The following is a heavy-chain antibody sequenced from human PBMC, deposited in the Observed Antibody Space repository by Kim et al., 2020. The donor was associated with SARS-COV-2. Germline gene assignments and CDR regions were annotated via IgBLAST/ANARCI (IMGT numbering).Heavy chain of an antibody. CDR2: IWYDGSNK. CDR1: GFTFSSYG. D-gene: IGHD6-19*01. CDR3: ARVPWGSGWPAFDI. J-gene: IGHJ3*02. V-gene: IGHV3-33*01. Sequence: GGSLRLSCAASGFTFSSYGMHWVRQAPGKGLEWVAVIWYDGSNKYYADSVKGRFTISRDNSKNTLYLQMNSLRAEDTAVYYCARVPWGSGWPAFDIWGQGTMVTVSS.